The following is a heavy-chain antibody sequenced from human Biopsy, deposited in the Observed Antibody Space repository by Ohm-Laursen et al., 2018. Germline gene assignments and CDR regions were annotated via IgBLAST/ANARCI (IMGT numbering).Heavy chain of an antibody. CDR2: VSGYNGAT. CDR3: GRDYYYNGTDI. CDR1: GYRFDNYG. J-gene: IGHJ6*02. V-gene: IGHV1-18*01. Sequence: ASVKVSCKVSGYRFDNYGISWVRQASGQRPEWMGWVSGYNGATNYARKFQGRVTMTIEKSTTTAYMELRGLRSDDTAVYYCGRDYYYNGTDIWGPGTTLTVSS.